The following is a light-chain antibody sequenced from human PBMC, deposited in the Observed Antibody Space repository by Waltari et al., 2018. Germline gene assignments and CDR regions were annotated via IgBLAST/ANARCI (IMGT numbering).Light chain of an antibody. J-gene: IGKJ1*01. CDR1: QDITRW. V-gene: IGKV1-12*01. Sequence: DIQMTQSPSSVSASVGDRVTITCRASQDITRWLAWYQQKPGKAPKLLIFAASSLQRGVPSRFSGSGAGTDFTLTISSLQPEDFATYYCQQSDSFPWAFGQGTKVEIK. CDR3: QQSDSFPWA. CDR2: AAS.